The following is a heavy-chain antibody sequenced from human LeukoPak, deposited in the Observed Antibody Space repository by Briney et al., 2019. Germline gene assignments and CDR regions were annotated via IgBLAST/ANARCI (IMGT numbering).Heavy chain of an antibody. CDR2: IKEDGREK. D-gene: IGHD3-10*01. V-gene: IGHV3-7*01. CDR3: ARGGRPDY. Sequence: GGSLRLSCATSGFTFSSSWMNWVRQAPGKGLECVANIKEDGREKHYVDSVRGRFTISRDNAKNSLYLQMSSLRAEDTAVYYCARGGRPDYWGQGTLVTVSS. CDR1: GFTFSSSW. J-gene: IGHJ4*01.